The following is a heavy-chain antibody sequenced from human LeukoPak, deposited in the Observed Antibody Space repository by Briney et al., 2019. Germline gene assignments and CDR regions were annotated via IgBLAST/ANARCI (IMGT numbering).Heavy chain of an antibody. V-gene: IGHV3-30*18. Sequence: GGSLRLSCAASGFTFSSYGMHWVRQAPGKGLEWVAVISYDGSNKYYADSVKDRFTISRDNSKNTLYLQMNSLRAEDTAVYYCAKDLYNWNDFFDYWGQGTLVTVSS. D-gene: IGHD1-1*01. CDR3: AKDLYNWNDFFDY. CDR1: GFTFSSYG. J-gene: IGHJ4*02. CDR2: ISYDGSNK.